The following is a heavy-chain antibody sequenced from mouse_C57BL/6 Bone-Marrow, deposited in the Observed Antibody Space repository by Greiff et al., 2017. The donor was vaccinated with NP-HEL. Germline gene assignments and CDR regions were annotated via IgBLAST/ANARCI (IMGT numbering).Heavy chain of an antibody. D-gene: IGHD2-1*01. J-gene: IGHJ3*01. CDR1: GYTFTSYW. CDR2: IYPGNSDT. V-gene: IGHV1-5*01. CDR3: TVYYGNYDWFAY. Sequence: VQLQQSGTVLARPGASVKMSCKTSGYTFTSYWMHWVKQRPGQGLEWIGAIYPGNSDTSYNQKFKGKAKLTAVTSASTAYMELSSLTNDDSAVYYCTVYYGNYDWFAYWGQGTLVTVSA.